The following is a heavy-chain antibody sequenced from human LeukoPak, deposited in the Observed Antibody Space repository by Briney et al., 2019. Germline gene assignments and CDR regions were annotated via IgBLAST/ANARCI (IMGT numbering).Heavy chain of an antibody. Sequence: GGSLRLSCAASGFTFSSYAVSWVRQAPGKGLEWVSAISGSGGSTYYADSVKGRFTISRDNSKNTLYLQMNSLRAEDTAVYYCAKVGVGLRRYYYYYMDVWGKGTTVTVSS. CDR1: GFTFSSYA. J-gene: IGHJ6*03. CDR2: ISGSGGST. D-gene: IGHD5-12*01. V-gene: IGHV3-23*01. CDR3: AKVGVGLRRYYYYYMDV.